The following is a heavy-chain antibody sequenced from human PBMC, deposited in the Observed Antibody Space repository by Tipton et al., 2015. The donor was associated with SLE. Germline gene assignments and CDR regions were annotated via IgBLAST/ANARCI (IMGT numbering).Heavy chain of an antibody. Sequence: LRLSCTVSGGSISSDSYSWSWIRQPAGKGLEWIGRIYTSGSTNYNPSLKSRVTISVDTSKSQFSLKLSSVTAADTAVYYCARGRIAVAGNHFDYWGQGTLVTVSS. CDR2: IYTSGST. J-gene: IGHJ4*02. D-gene: IGHD6-19*01. V-gene: IGHV4-61*02. CDR3: ARGRIAVAGNHFDY. CDR1: GGSISSDSYS.